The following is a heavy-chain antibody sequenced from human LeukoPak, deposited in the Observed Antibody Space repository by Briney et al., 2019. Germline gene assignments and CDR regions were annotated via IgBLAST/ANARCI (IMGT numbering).Heavy chain of an antibody. CDR3: ARYPPPLQGRGSAFDI. D-gene: IGHD3-10*01. CDR1: GSSISSYY. J-gene: IGHJ3*02. Sequence: SETLSLTCTVSGSSISSYYWSWIRQPAGKGLEWIGRIYTSGSTNYNPSLKSRVTMSVDTSKNQFSLKLSSVTAADTAVYYCARYPPPLQGRGSAFDIWGQGTMVTVSS. CDR2: IYTSGST. V-gene: IGHV4-4*07.